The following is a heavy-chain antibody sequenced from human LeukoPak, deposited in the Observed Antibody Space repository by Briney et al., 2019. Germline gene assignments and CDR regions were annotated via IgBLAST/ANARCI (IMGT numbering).Heavy chain of an antibody. CDR3: ARDPYSGRYGDYYYYYMDV. CDR1: GFTFDDYA. CDR2: INWNSGSI. D-gene: IGHD1-26*01. J-gene: IGHJ6*03. Sequence: GGSLRLSCAASGFTFDDYAMHWVRQAPGKGLEWVSGINWNSGSIGYADSVKGRFTISRDNAKNSLYLQINSLRAEDTAVYYCARDPYSGRYGDYYYYYMDVWGKGTTVTISS. V-gene: IGHV3-9*01.